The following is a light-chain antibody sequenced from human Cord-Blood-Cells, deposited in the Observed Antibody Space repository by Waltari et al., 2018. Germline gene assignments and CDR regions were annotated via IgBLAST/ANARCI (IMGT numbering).Light chain of an antibody. CDR2: GAS. CDR1: QSVSSSY. V-gene: IGKV3-20*01. Sequence: EIVLTQSPGTLSLSPGERATLSCRASQSVSSSYLAWYQQKPGQAPRLLIYGASSRATGIPDRFSDSGSATDFTLTISRLEPVDFAVYYCQQYGSSPYTFGQGTKLEIK. J-gene: IGKJ2*01. CDR3: QQYGSSPYT.